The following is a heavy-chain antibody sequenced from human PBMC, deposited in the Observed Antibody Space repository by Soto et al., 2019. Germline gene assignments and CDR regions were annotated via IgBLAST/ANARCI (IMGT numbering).Heavy chain of an antibody. CDR1: GFTFSSYA. Sequence: EVQLLESGGGLVQPGGSLRLSCAASGFTFSSYAMSWVRQAPGKGLECVSAISGSGGSTYYADSVKGRCTLSRDNSKITLYLQMNSLRAEDTAVYYCAKGPNPKFYYYYMDVWGKGTTVTVSS. CDR3: AKGPNPKFYYYYMDV. V-gene: IGHV3-23*01. J-gene: IGHJ6*03. CDR2: ISGSGGST.